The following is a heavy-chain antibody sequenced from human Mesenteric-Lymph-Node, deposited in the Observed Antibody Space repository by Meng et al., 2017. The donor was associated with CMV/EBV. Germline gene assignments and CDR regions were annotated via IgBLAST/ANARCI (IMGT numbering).Heavy chain of an antibody. CDR2: IRSAAYGGTT. J-gene: IGHJ1*01. V-gene: IGHV3-49*04. D-gene: IGHD2/OR15-2a*01. CDR1: GFSFGDYG. Sequence: GESLKISCTGSGFSFGDYGMSWVRQAPGKGLEWVGFIRSAAYGGTTEYAASVKGRFTISRDDSKSIAYLQMNSLKTEDTAVYYCTETVVYNSFALRHWGQGTLVTVSS. CDR3: TETVVYNSFALRH.